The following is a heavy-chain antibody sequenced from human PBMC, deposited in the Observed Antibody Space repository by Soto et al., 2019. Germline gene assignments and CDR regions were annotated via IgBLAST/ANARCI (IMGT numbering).Heavy chain of an antibody. CDR1: GGIFSSYA. V-gene: IGHV1-69*13. J-gene: IGHJ4*02. CDR2: VIPILGQP. Sequence: SVKVSCKASGGIFSSYAISWLRQAPGQGLEWMGAVIPILGQPYYAQALQGRVTITADESARTAYMELSSLRSEDTAVYFCARVGGVGAPPGADYWGQGTLVTVSS. CDR3: ARVGGVGAPPGADY. D-gene: IGHD1-26*01.